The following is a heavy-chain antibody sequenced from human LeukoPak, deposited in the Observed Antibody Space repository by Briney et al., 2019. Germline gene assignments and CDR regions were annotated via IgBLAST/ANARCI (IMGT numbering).Heavy chain of an antibody. CDR2: IIPSGHTT. Sequence: PGGSLRLSCAASGFTFSSHGMNWVRQAPGKGLEWVSGIIPSGHTTHYADSVRGRFTISRDNSRNTLYLQMNSLRAEDTAVYYCAKDDRWLQFCCWGQGTLVTVSA. J-gene: IGHJ4*02. CDR3: AKDDRWLQFCC. V-gene: IGHV3-23*01. CDR1: GFTFSSHG. D-gene: IGHD5-24*01.